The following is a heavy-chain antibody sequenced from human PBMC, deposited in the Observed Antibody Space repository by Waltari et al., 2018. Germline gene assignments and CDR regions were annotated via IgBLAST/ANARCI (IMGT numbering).Heavy chain of an antibody. V-gene: IGHV4-4*02. Sequence: QLQLQESGPGLVKPSGTLSLTCTVSGDSVTNAYWWSWVRPSPQKGLEWLGQIHGSGRTNYNPSFASRVTVSIDTSNNQFSLKVTSATAADTAVYYCARDRGRGLYLDSWGRGALLTVS. D-gene: IGHD2-15*01. CDR3: ARDRGRGLYLDS. J-gene: IGHJ4*02. CDR1: GDSVTNAYW. CDR2: IHGSGRT.